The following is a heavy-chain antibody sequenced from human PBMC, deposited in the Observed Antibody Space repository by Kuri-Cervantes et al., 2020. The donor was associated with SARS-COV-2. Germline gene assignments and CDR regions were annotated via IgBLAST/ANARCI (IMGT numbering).Heavy chain of an antibody. V-gene: IGHV3-30*02. CDR3: AKDKQGNHDY. CDR1: GGTFSSYG. J-gene: IGHJ4*02. D-gene: IGHD4-23*01. Sequence: SCKASGGTFSSYGMHWVRQAPGKGLEWVAFIRYDGSNKYYADSVEGRFTISRDNSKNTLYLQMNSLRAEDTAVYYCAKDKQGNHDYWGQGTLVTVSS. CDR2: IRYDGSNK.